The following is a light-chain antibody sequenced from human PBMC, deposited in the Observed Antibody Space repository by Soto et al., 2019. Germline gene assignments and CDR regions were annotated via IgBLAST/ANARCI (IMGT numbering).Light chain of an antibody. CDR1: QSVTSNY. CDR3: QRYGSSVTWT. CDR2: AAS. V-gene: IGKV3-20*01. J-gene: IGKJ1*01. Sequence: EVVLTQSPGTVSLSPGERATLSCRASQSVTSNYLAWYQQKPGQAPRLLIYAASSRATGIPDRFGGSGSGTDFTLSISSLESEDFAVYYCQRYGSSVTWTFGQGTKVEIK.